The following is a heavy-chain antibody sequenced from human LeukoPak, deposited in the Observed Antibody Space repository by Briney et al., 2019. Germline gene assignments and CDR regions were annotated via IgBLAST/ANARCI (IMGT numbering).Heavy chain of an antibody. CDR3: TRDRGAYNLYDY. D-gene: IGHD1-1*01. CDR1: GFTFGDYT. J-gene: IGHJ4*02. CDR2: IRSKAYGETA. V-gene: IGHV3-49*03. Sequence: GGSLRLSCTASGFTFGDYTMSWIRQAPGKGLEWVGFIRSKAYGETADYAASVKGRFTISRDDSKAIAYLQMNSLKTEDTAVYHCTRDRGAYNLYDYWGQGTLVTVSS.